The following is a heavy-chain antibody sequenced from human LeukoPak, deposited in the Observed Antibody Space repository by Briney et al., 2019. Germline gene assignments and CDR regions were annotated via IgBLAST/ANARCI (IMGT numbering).Heavy chain of an antibody. CDR3: AREREGPYGYLDY. D-gene: IGHD4-17*01. CDR2: IYISGST. J-gene: IGHJ4*02. Sequence: SETLSLTCTVSGGSISSASYYWSWIRQPAGKGLEWIGRIYISGSTDYNPSLKSRVTISVDTSKNQFSLKLSSVTAADTAVYYCAREREGPYGYLDYWGQGTLVTVSS. V-gene: IGHV4-61*02. CDR1: GGSISSASYY.